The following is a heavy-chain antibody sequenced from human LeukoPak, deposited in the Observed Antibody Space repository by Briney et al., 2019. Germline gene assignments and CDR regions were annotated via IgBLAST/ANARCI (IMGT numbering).Heavy chain of an antibody. CDR2: ISWNSGSI. Sequence: GRSLRLSCEASGYTFDDYAMHWVRQAPGKGLEWVSAISWNSGSIGYADSVKGRFTISRDNGKNSLYLQMNSLRTEDTALYYCGKGHTYGLGESYLDFWGQGTLVPFPQ. D-gene: IGHD5-18*01. V-gene: IGHV3-9*01. J-gene: IGHJ4*02. CDR3: GKGHTYGLGESYLDF. CDR1: GYTFDDYA.